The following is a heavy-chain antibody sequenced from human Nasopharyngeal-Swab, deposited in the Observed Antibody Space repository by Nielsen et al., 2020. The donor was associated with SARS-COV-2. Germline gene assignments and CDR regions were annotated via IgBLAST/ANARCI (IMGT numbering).Heavy chain of an antibody. CDR1: GFTFSNAW. D-gene: IGHD1-26*01. Sequence: ETLSLTCAASGFTFSNAWMSWVRQAPGKGLEWVGRIKSKTDGGTTDYAAPVKGRFTISRDDSKNTLYLQMDSLKTEDTAVYYCTTSGSYVRYWGQGTLVTVSS. CDR3: TTSGSYVRY. J-gene: IGHJ4*02. V-gene: IGHV3-15*01. CDR2: IKSKTDGGTT.